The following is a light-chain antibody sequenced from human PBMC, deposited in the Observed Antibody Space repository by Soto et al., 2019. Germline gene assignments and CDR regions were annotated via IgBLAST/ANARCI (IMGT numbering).Light chain of an antibody. J-gene: IGLJ2*01. CDR1: SNDVGKYDL. CDR2: EVT. Sequence: QSVLTQPASVSGSPGQSITISCTGTSNDVGKYDLVSWYQQRPGKAPKLMIYEVTKRPSGVSYRFSGSKSGNTASLTISGLQAEDEADYYCCSYAGSSNVVFGGGTKVTVL. CDR3: CSYAGSSNVV. V-gene: IGLV2-23*02.